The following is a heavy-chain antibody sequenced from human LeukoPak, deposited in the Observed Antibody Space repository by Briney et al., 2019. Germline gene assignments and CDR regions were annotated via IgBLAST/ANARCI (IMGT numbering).Heavy chain of an antibody. V-gene: IGHV4-59*08. J-gene: IGHJ4*02. CDR2: IFYSGST. Sequence: SETLSLTCTVSGGSISSYYWSWIRQPPGKGLEWIGYIFYSGSTNYNPSLNSRVTISVDTSKNQFSLKLSSVTAADTAVYYCARGSGATITDYWGQGTLVTVSS. CDR1: GGSISSYY. D-gene: IGHD5-12*01. CDR3: ARGSGATITDY.